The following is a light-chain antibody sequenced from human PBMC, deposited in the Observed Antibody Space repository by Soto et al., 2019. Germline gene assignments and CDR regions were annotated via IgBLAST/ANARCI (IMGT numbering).Light chain of an antibody. CDR1: SSDVGGYNY. CDR3: SSYAGSXNYV. V-gene: IGLV2-8*01. Sequence: QSALTQPPSASGSPGQSVTISCTGTSSDVGGYNYVSWYQQHPGKAPKLMIYEISKRPSGVPDRFSGSKSGNTASLTVSGLQAEGEADYYCSSYAGSXNYVFGTGTKVTVL. J-gene: IGLJ1*01. CDR2: EIS.